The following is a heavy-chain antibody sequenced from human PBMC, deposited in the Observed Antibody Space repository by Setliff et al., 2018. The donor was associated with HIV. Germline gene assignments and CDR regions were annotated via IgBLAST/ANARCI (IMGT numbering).Heavy chain of an antibody. CDR2: IIPVLNIA. CDR3: ATATGYHDSGSLQN. V-gene: IGHV1-69*10. Sequence: SVKVSCKSSGGTFSSHGISWVRQAPGQGLEWMGGIIPVLNIANYAQKFQGRVTITRGEFTNTGYMELSSLRSEDTAVYYCATATGYHDSGSLQNWGQGTLVTVSS. CDR1: GGTFSSHG. D-gene: IGHD3-10*01. J-gene: IGHJ4*02.